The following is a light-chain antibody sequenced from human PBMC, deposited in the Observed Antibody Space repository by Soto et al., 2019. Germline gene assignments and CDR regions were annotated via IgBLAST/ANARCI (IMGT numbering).Light chain of an antibody. CDR1: SSDVGAFNY. CDR3: SSYTSSSTYV. V-gene: IGLV2-14*01. CDR2: EVS. Sequence: SALTRPASVSGSPGQSITISCTATSSDVGAFNYVSWYQHHPGKAPKLMIYEVSNRPSGFSNRFSGSKSGNTASLTISGLQAEDEADYYCSSYTSSSTYVFGSGTKVTVL. J-gene: IGLJ1*01.